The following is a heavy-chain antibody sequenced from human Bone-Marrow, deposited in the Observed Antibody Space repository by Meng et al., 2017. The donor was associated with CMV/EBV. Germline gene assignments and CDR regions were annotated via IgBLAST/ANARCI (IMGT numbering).Heavy chain of an antibody. CDR3: AKDGGGDYCSSTSCYKYYYYGMDV. Sequence: GESLKISCVVSGFSLRRYGMSWVRQAPGKGLEWVSGISGSGSRTHFADSVKGRFSISRDNSKNTLYLQMNSLRAEDTAVYYCAKDGGGDYCSSTSCYKYYYYGMDVWGQGTTVTVSS. J-gene: IGHJ6*02. D-gene: IGHD2-2*02. V-gene: IGHV3-23*01. CDR1: GFSLRRYG. CDR2: ISGSGSRT.